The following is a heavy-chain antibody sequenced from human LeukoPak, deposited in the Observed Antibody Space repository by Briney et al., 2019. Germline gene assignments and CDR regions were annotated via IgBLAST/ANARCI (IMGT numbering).Heavy chain of an antibody. CDR1: GGSISSYY. V-gene: IGHV4-34*01. Sequence: PSETLSLTCTVSGGSISSYYWSWIRQPPGKGLEWIGEINHSGSTNYNPSLKSRVTISVDTSKNQFSLKLSSVTAADTAVYYCARLVIRYSTFDYWGQGTLVTVSS. J-gene: IGHJ4*02. CDR3: ARLVIRYSTFDY. D-gene: IGHD3-9*01. CDR2: INHSGST.